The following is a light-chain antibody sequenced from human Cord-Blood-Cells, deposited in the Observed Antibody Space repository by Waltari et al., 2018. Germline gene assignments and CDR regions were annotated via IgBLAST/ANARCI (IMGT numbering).Light chain of an antibody. CDR3: CSYAGSSTWV. CDR1: SSDVGSYKL. J-gene: IGLJ3*02. Sequence: QSALTQPASVSGSPGQSITIPCTGTSSDVGSYKLVSWDQQHPGKAPKLMIYEGSKRPSGVSNRFSGSKSGNTASLTISGLQAEDEADYYCCSYAGSSTWVFGGGTKLTVL. V-gene: IGLV2-23*01. CDR2: EGS.